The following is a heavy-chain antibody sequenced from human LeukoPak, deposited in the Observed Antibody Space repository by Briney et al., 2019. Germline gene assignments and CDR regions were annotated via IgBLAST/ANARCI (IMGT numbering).Heavy chain of an antibody. CDR2: VNPNSGNQ. CDR3: ARRYLLYRDAFDI. D-gene: IGHD2/OR15-2a*01. CDR1: GYTFTSFD. Sequence: ASVKVSCKASGYTFTSFDINWVRQAPGQGLEWMGWVNPNSGNQGYAQKFQSRLTMYRNTSITTAYMELSSLRSEDTAVYYCARRYLLYRDAFDIWGQGTMVTVSS. V-gene: IGHV1-8*01. J-gene: IGHJ3*02.